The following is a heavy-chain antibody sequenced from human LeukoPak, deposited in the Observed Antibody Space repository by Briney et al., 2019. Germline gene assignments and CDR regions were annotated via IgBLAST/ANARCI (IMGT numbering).Heavy chain of an antibody. CDR3: ARGGSYPGC. CDR1: GFTFSNYN. CDR2: ISTSISSSSI. Sequence: GGSLRLSCAASGFTFSNYNMNWVRQAPGKGLEWISFISTSISSSSIYYADSVKGRFAISRDNAKNSLYLQMNSLRAEDTAVYYCARGGSYPGCWGQGTLVTVSS. J-gene: IGHJ4*02. V-gene: IGHV3-48*04. D-gene: IGHD1-26*01.